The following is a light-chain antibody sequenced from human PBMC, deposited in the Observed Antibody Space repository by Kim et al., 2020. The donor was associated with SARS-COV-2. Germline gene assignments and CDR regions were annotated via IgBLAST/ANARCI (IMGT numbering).Light chain of an antibody. CDR3: HKYISGAII. CDR2: AAS. V-gene: IGKV1-27*01. J-gene: IGKJ4*01. Sequence: DIQMTQSPSSLSASVGDRVTITYRASQGISNYLAWYQQKPGKVPKLLIYAASTLQTGVPSGFSGSGSGTDFTLTISSLQPEDVATYYGHKYISGAIIFGAGTKVDIK. CDR1: QGISNY.